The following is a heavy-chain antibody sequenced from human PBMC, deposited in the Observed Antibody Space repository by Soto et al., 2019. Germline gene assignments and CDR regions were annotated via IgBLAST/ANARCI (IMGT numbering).Heavy chain of an antibody. D-gene: IGHD6-19*01. CDR3: ARDQGGGWSNIDY. CDR2: ISYSGTT. V-gene: IGHV4-59*01. J-gene: IGHJ4*02. CDR1: GGSISSYY. Sequence: QVQLQESGPGLVKPSETLSLTCTVSGGSISSYYWSWIRQPPGKGLEWIGYISYSGTTNYNPSLTTRVTISVDTSKNQFSLKLSAVTAADTAVYYCARDQGGGWSNIDYWGQGTLVTVSS.